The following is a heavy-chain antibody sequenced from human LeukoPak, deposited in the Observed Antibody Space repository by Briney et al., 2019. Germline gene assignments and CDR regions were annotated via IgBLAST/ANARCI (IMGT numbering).Heavy chain of an antibody. CDR3: ARLYYDSSGYYAEYFQH. CDR2: INPNSGGT. D-gene: IGHD3-22*01. Sequence: GASVKVSCKASGYTFTGYYMHWVRQAPGQGLEWMGWINPNSGGTNYAQKFQGRVTMTRDTSISTAYMELSSLRSEDTAVYYCARLYYDSSGYYAEYFQHWGQGTLVTVSS. J-gene: IGHJ1*01. CDR1: GYTFTGYY. V-gene: IGHV1-2*02.